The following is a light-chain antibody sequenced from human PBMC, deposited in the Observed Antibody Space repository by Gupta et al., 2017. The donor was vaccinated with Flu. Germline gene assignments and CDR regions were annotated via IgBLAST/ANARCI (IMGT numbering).Light chain of an antibody. CDR1: QSISSW. CDR3: QQYNRSSS. CDR2: KAS. V-gene: IGKV1-5*03. J-gene: IGKJ2*03. Sequence: DTQMTQSPSTLSASVGDRVTITCRASQSISSWLAWYQQKPGKAPKLLIYKASSLESGVPSRFSGSGSGTEFTLTISSLQPDDFATYYCQQYNRSSSFGQETKLEIK.